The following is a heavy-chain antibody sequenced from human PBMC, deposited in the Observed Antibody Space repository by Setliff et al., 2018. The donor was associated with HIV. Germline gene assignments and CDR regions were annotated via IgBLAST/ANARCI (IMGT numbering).Heavy chain of an antibody. D-gene: IGHD1-1*01. Sequence: GASVKVSCKASGYSFTSSGVSWVRQAPGQGLEWMGWINIRNGNTNYAQKFQGRVTMTTDTSTSTAYMGLRSLRSDDTAIYFCARDAELPGPPVHDAFDLWGPGTMVTVSS. J-gene: IGHJ3*01. V-gene: IGHV1-18*01. CDR1: GYSFTSSG. CDR2: INIRNGNT. CDR3: ARDAELPGPPVHDAFDL.